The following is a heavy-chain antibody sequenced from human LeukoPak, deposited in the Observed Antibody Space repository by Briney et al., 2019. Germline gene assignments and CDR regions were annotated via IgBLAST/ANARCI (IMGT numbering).Heavy chain of an antibody. CDR1: GGSFSGNY. D-gene: IGHD4-17*01. V-gene: IGHV4-34*01. CDR3: ARVIYGDYGIGTYYYYYMDV. Sequence: SETLSLTCAVYGGSFSGNYWSWIRQPPGKGLEWIGEINHTGSTNYNPSLKSRVTISVDTSKNQFSLKLSSVTAADTAVYYCARVIYGDYGIGTYYYYYMDVWGKGTTVTISS. CDR2: INHTGST. J-gene: IGHJ6*03.